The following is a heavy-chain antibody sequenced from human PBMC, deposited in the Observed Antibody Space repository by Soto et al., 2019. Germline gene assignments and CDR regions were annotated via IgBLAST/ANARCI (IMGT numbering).Heavy chain of an antibody. CDR2: IRSKAYGGTT. CDR1: GYTFTSYA. D-gene: IGHD3-3*01. V-gene: IGHV3-49*04. CDR3: TRSLYDFWSGFGGYYYYGMDV. J-gene: IGHJ6*02. Sequence: SCKASGYTFTSYAMSWVRQAPGKGLEWVGFIRSKAYGGTTEYAASVKGRFTISRDDSKSIAYLQMNSLKTEDTAVYYCTRSLYDFWSGFGGYYYYGMDVWGQGTTVTVSS.